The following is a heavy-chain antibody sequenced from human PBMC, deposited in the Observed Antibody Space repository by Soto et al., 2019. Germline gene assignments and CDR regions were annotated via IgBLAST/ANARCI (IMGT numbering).Heavy chain of an antibody. V-gene: IGHV1-8*01. CDR1: GYTFTSYD. CDR2: MNPNSGNT. Sequence: QVQLVQSGAEVKKPGASVKVSCKASGYTFTSYDINWVRQATGQGLEWMGWMNPNSGNTGYAQKFQGRVTMTRNTSISTAYMELSSLRSEDTAVYYCASLDLNIVVVRGGRYGMDVWGQGTTVTVSS. J-gene: IGHJ6*02. D-gene: IGHD2-21*01. CDR3: ASLDLNIVVVRGGRYGMDV.